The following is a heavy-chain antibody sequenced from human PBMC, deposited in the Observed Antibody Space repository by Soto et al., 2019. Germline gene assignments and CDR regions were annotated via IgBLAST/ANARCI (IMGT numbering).Heavy chain of an antibody. Sequence: PGGSLRLSCAVSGFICSSYDMSWVRQAPGKGLEWVSTILVAGSTHYEDSVTGRFTISRDTSRNTVYLQMNRLTAGDTASYYCAKATATGGGAFEIYGQGTMVTVSS. CDR1: GFICSSYD. J-gene: IGHJ3*02. D-gene: IGHD2-8*02. CDR3: AKATATGGGAFEI. V-gene: IGHV3-23*01. CDR2: ILVAGST.